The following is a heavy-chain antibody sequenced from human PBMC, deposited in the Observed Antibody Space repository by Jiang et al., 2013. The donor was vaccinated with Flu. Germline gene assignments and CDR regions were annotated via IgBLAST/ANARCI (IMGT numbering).Heavy chain of an antibody. D-gene: IGHD6-19*01. CDR2: YGMMEVI. V-gene: IGHV3-30*02. J-gene: IGHJ4*02. CDR3: AKASIAVAGLMTYYFDY. Sequence: AASGFTFSSYGDALGTARLQARGWSGWHLYGMMEVINTMQDSVKGRFTISRDNSKNTLYLQMNSLRAEDTAVYYCAKASIAVAGLMTYYFDYWGQGTLVTVSS. CDR1: GFTFSSYG.